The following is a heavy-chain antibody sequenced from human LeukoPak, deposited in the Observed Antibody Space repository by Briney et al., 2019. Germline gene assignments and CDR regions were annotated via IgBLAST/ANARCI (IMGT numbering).Heavy chain of an antibody. CDR1: GFTFSSYA. Sequence: GGSLRLSCAASGFTFSSYAMSWVRQAPGKGLEWVSAISGSGGSTYYADSVKGRFTISRDNSKNTLYLQMNSLRAEDTAVYYCAKDPRPQYYYDSSGYYSDYFDYWGQGTLVTVSS. CDR3: AKDPRPQYYYDSSGYYSDYFDY. CDR2: ISGSGGST. D-gene: IGHD3-22*01. V-gene: IGHV3-23*01. J-gene: IGHJ4*02.